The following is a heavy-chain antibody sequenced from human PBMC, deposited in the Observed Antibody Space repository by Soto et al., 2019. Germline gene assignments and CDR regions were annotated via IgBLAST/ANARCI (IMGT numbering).Heavy chain of an antibody. J-gene: IGHJ4*02. Sequence: QVQLVQSGAEVKKPGSSVKVSCKASGGTFSSYAISWVRQAPGQGLEWMGGIIPIFGTANYAQKFQGRVTITADESTSTADMELSSVRSEDPAVYSCARGNEYGEALAFWCQGTLVTVSS. V-gene: IGHV1-69*12. CDR1: GGTFSSYA. D-gene: IGHD4-17*01. CDR2: IIPIFGTA. CDR3: ARGNEYGEALAF.